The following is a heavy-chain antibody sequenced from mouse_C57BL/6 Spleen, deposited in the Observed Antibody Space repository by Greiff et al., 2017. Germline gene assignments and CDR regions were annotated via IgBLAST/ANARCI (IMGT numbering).Heavy chain of an antibody. J-gene: IGHJ3*01. Sequence: QVQLQQPGAELVKPGASVKLSCKASGYTFTSYWMHWVKQRPGQGLEWIGMIHPNSGSTNYNEKFKGKATLTVDKSSSTAYMQLSSLTSEDSAVYYCARCDYDWFAYWGQGTLVTVSA. V-gene: IGHV1-64*01. CDR1: GYTFTSYW. D-gene: IGHD2-4*01. CDR3: ARCDYDWFAY. CDR2: IHPNSGST.